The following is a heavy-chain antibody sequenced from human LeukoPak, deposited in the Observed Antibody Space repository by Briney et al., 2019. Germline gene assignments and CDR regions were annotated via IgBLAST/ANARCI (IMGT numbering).Heavy chain of an antibody. CDR2: INQDGSEK. CDR3: ARGTTDLDY. CDR1: GFTFSSYW. J-gene: IGHJ4*02. V-gene: IGHV3-7*01. D-gene: IGHD1-1*01. Sequence: GGSLRLSCAASGFTFSSYWMSWVRQAPGKGLERVANINQDGSEKYYVDSVKGRFTISRDSAKNSLYLQMNSLRAEDTAVYYCARGTTDLDYWGQGTLVTVSS.